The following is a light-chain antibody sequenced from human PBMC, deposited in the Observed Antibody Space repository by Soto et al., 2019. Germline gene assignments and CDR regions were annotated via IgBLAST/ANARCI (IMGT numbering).Light chain of an antibody. CDR1: SGHSSYI. J-gene: IGLJ2*01. CDR3: DTWGSNTRV. V-gene: IGLV4-60*02. Sequence: QLVLTQSSSASASLGSSVKLTCTLSSGHSSYIIAWHHQQPGKAPRYLMKLEGSGSYNKGSGVPDRFSGSSSGADRYLTISNLQVEDEANCYCDTWGSNTRVFGGGTKLTVL. CDR2: LEGSGSY.